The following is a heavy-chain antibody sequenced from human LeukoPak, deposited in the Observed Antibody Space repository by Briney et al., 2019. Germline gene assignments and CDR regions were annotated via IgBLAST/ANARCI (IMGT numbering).Heavy chain of an antibody. CDR2: ISSSSSYI. J-gene: IGHJ4*02. Sequence: PGGSLRLSCAASGFTFTSYSMSWVRQAPGKGLEWVSSISSSSSYIYYADSVKGRFTISRDNAKNSLYLQMNSLRAEDTAVYYCARDYYGDYLFDYWGQGTLVTVSS. V-gene: IGHV3-21*01. CDR1: GFTFTSYS. CDR3: ARDYYGDYLFDY. D-gene: IGHD4-17*01.